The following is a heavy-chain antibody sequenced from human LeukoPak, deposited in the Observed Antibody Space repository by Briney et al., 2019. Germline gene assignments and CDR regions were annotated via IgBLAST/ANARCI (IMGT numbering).Heavy chain of an antibody. V-gene: IGHV3-48*03. CDR3: AKRSAESSGYFDY. CDR1: GFTFSSYE. CDR2: ISSSGSSI. D-gene: IGHD6-19*01. J-gene: IGHJ4*02. Sequence: GGSLRLSCVASGFTFSSYEMNWVRQAPGKGLEWVSYISSSGSSIYYADSVKGRFTISRDNAKNSLYLQMNGLRAEDTAVYYCAKRSAESSGYFDYWGQGTLVTVSS.